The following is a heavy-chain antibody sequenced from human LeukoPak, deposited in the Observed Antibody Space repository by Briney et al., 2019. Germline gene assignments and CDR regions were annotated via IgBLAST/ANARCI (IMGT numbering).Heavy chain of an antibody. D-gene: IGHD2-2*01. CDR2: ISYDGSNK. Sequence: PGGSLRLSCAASGFTFSSYGMHWVRQAPGKGLEWVAVISYDGSNKYYADSVKGRFTISRDNSKNTLYLQMNSLRAEDTAVYYCARDRGRYQLLPYFQHWGQGTLVTVSS. CDR1: GFTFSSYG. V-gene: IGHV3-30*03. J-gene: IGHJ1*01. CDR3: ARDRGRYQLLPYFQH.